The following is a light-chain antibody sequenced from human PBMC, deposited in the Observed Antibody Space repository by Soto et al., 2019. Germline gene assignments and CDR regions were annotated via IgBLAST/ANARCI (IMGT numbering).Light chain of an antibody. CDR3: QQYDTDSRMWT. CDR2: EAS. CDR1: QTISSW. J-gene: IGKJ1*01. Sequence: DIQMTQSPSTLSGSVGDRVTITCRASQTISSWLAWYQQKPGKAPKLLIYEASSLEKGVPSRFSGSGSGTGFTLTISSLQPDDFATYFCQQYDTDSRMWTFGQGTKVDIK. V-gene: IGKV1-5*03.